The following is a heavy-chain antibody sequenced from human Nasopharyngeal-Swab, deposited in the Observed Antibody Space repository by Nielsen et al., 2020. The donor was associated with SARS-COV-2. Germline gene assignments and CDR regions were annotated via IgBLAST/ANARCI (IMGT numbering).Heavy chain of an antibody. CDR3: ARRRVPAATNWFDP. CDR1: GYTFTSYD. Sequence: ASVKVSCKASGYTFTSYDINWVRQATGQGLEWMGWMNPNSGNTGYAQKFQGRVTMTRNTSISTAYMELSSLRFEDTAVYYCARRRVPAATNWFDPWGQGTLVTVSS. CDR2: MNPNSGNT. J-gene: IGHJ5*02. V-gene: IGHV1-8*01. D-gene: IGHD2-2*01.